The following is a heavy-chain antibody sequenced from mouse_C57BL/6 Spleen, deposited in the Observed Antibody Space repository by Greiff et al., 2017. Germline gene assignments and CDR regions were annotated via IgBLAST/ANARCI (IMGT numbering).Heavy chain of an antibody. CDR2: ISYDGSN. V-gene: IGHV3-6*01. Sequence: DVQLQESGPGLVKPSQSLSLTCSVTGYSITSGYYWNWIRQFPGNKLEWMGYISYDGSNNYNPSLKNRISITRDTSKNQFFLKLNSVTTEDTATYYCARGITTVVYFDYWGQGTTLTVSS. D-gene: IGHD1-1*01. CDR1: GYSITSGYY. J-gene: IGHJ2*01. CDR3: ARGITTVVYFDY.